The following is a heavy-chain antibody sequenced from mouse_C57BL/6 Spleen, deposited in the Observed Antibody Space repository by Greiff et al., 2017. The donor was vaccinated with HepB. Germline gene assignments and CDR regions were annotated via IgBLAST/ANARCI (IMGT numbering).Heavy chain of an antibody. CDR3: ASLSSYAMDY. V-gene: IGHV7-3*01. D-gene: IGHD1-1*01. Sequence: DVQLQESGGGLVQPGGSLSLSCAASGFTFTDYYMSWVRQPPGKALEWLGFIRNKANGYTTEYSASVKGRFTISRDNSQSILYLQMNALRAEDSATYYCASLSSYAMDYWGQGTSVTVSS. CDR1: GFTFTDYY. CDR2: IRNKANGYTT. J-gene: IGHJ4*01.